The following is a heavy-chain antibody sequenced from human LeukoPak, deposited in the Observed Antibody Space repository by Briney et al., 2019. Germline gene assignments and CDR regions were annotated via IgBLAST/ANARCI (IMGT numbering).Heavy chain of an antibody. V-gene: IGHV4-34*01. J-gene: IGHJ5*02. CDR1: GGSFSGYY. Sequence: SETLSLTCAVYGGSFSGYYWSWIRQPPGKGLEWIGEINHSGSTNCNPSLKSRVTISVDTSKNQFSLKLSSVTAADTAVYYCARDRRPWSGFDPWGQGTLVTVSS. D-gene: IGHD2-15*01. CDR3: ARDRRPWSGFDP. CDR2: INHSGST.